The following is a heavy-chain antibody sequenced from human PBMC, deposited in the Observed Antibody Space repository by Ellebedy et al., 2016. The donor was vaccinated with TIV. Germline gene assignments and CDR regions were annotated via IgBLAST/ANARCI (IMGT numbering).Heavy chain of an antibody. CDR2: IQRDGGEK. D-gene: IGHD3-16*01. V-gene: IGHV3-7*03. J-gene: IGHJ4*02. CDR3: AKDKRMITFGGVIDY. CDR1: GFMFSNYW. Sequence: GESLKISCAASGFMFSNYWMSWVRQAPGKGLEWVANIQRDGGEKNYVDSVKGRFTISRDNAKNSLYLQMNSLRPEDTALYYCAKDKRMITFGGVIDYWGQGTLVTVSS.